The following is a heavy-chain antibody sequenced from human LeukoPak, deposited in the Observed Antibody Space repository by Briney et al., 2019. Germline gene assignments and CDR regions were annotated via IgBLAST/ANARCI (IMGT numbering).Heavy chain of an antibody. CDR1: GFTFSSYV. CDR3: AKDLMTGFSSGWYFAY. J-gene: IGHJ4*02. CDR2: SGSGGNT. D-gene: IGHD6-19*01. V-gene: IGHV3-23*01. Sequence: PGGSLRLSCAASGFTFSSYVMSWVRQAPGKGLEWVSTSGSGGNTNYADSVKGRFTISRDNSKNTLYLEMNSLRADDTAVYYCAKDLMTGFSSGWYFAYWGPGTLVSVSS.